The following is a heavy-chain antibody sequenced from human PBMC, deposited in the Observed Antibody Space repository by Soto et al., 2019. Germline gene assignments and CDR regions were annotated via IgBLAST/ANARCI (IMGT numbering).Heavy chain of an antibody. CDR1: GFGFSGYS. CDR3: VRVGWGYSYGNGMDG. Sequence: QVQLVESGGGVVQPGGSLRLSSLASGFGFSGYSMHWVRQAPGKGLAWVAVIKHDGSEIYYADSVKGRFTISKDDSKNTLHLQMNALRVDDTALYYCVRVGWGYSYGNGMDGWGQGTTVTVFS. D-gene: IGHD5-18*01. V-gene: IGHV3-30-3*01. CDR2: IKHDGSEI. J-gene: IGHJ6*02.